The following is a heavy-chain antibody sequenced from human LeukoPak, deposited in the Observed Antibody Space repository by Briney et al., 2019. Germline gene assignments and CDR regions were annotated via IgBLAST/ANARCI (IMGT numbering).Heavy chain of an antibody. CDR1: GFTFSSYG. CDR3: AKVSNYDILTGYYESYFDY. D-gene: IGHD3-9*01. Sequence: SGGSLRLSCAASGFTFSSYGMSWVRQAPGKGLEWVSAISGSGGSTYYADSVKGRFTISRDNSKNTLYLQMNSLRAEDTAVYYCAKVSNYDILTGYYESYFDYWGQGTLVTVSS. J-gene: IGHJ4*02. CDR2: ISGSGGST. V-gene: IGHV3-23*01.